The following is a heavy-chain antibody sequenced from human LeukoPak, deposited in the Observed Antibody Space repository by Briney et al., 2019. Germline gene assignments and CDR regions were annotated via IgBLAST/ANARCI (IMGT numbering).Heavy chain of an antibody. V-gene: IGHV3-21*01. J-gene: IGHJ5*02. CDR1: GFTFRSYS. CDR3: ARDGAPYCSGGSCYNWFDP. D-gene: IGHD2-15*01. CDR2: ISSSSSYI. Sequence: GGSLRLSCAASGFTFRSYSMNWVRQAPGKGLEWVSSISSSSSYIYYADSVKGRFTISRDNAKNSLYLQMNSLRAEDTAVYYCARDGAPYCSGGSCYNWFDPWGQGTLVTVSS.